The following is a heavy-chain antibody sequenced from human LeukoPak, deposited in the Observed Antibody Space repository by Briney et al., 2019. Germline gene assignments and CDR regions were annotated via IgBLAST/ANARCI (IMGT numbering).Heavy chain of an antibody. V-gene: IGHV4-61*02. CDR3: ARVGSIVGAPRASLNWFDP. CDR2: IYTSGST. Sequence: SQTLSLTCTVSGGSISSGSYYWSWIRQPAGKGLEWIGRIYTSGSTNYNPSLKSRVTISVDTSKNQFSLKLSSVTAADTAVCYCARVGSIVGAPRASLNWFDPWGQGTLVTVSS. CDR1: GGSISSGSYY. D-gene: IGHD1-26*01. J-gene: IGHJ5*02.